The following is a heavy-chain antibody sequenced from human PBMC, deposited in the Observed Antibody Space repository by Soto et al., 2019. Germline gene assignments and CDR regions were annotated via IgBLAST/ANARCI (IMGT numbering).Heavy chain of an antibody. D-gene: IGHD3-10*01. Sequence: SETLSLTCAVSGGSISSSNWWSWVRQPPGKGLEWIGYIYYSGSTYYNPSLKSRVTISVDTSKNQFSLKLSSVTAADTAVYYCASYRMVRGVISIWGQGTLVTVSS. CDR1: GGSISSSNW. CDR3: ASYRMVRGVISI. CDR2: IYYSGST. J-gene: IGHJ4*02. V-gene: IGHV4-4*02.